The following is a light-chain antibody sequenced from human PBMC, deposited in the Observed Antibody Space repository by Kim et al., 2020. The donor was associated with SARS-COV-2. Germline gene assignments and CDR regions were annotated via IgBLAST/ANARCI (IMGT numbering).Light chain of an antibody. CDR1: QPIRNN. Sequence: EVVMTQSPVTLSVSPGERATLSCRASQPIRNNCLVWYQQKPGQAPRLLMYGASTRATAIPARFSGSGSGTEFTLTISSLQSEDSAIYYCQQHTNWPLTFGGGTKVDIK. J-gene: IGKJ4*01. CDR2: GAS. V-gene: IGKV3-15*01. CDR3: QQHTNWPLT.